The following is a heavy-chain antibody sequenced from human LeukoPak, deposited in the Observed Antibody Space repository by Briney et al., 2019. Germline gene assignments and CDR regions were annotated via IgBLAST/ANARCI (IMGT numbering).Heavy chain of an antibody. V-gene: IGHV1-69*06. Sequence: GASVKVSCKASGGTFSSYAISWVRQAPGQGLEWMGGVIPIFGTANYAQKFQGRVTITADKSTSTAYMELSSLRSEDTAVYYCARVGTYDSSGYLLYYFDYWGQGTLVTVSS. D-gene: IGHD3-22*01. CDR3: ARVGTYDSSGYLLYYFDY. CDR2: VIPIFGTA. J-gene: IGHJ4*02. CDR1: GGTFSSYA.